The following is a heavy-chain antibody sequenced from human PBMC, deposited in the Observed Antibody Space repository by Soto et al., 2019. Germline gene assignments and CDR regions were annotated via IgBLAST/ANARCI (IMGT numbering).Heavy chain of an antibody. Sequence: SETLSLTCTVSGGSISTYWWSWIRQPPRKGLEWIGYIYYSGSTNYNPSLKSRVTISVDTSKNQFSLKLTSVTAADTAVYYCARSRGSTRSLDYWGQGTLVTVSS. J-gene: IGHJ4*02. CDR1: GGSISTYW. D-gene: IGHD2-15*01. CDR2: IYYSGST. CDR3: ARSRGSTRSLDY. V-gene: IGHV4-59*01.